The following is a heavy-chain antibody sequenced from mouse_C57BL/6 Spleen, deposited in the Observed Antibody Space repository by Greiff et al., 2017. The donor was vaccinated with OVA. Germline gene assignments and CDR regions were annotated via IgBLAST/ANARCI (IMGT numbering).Heavy chain of an antibody. CDR3: ARERGDGSPFAY. D-gene: IGHD1-1*02. Sequence: EVKLVESGGGLVKPGGSLKLSCAASGFTFSSYAMSWVRQTPEKRLEWVATISDGGSYTYYPHNVKGRFTISRDNAKNNLYLQMSHLKSEDTAMYYCARERGDGSPFAYWGQGTLVTVSA. J-gene: IGHJ3*01. V-gene: IGHV5-4*01. CDR1: GFTFSSYA. CDR2: ISDGGSYT.